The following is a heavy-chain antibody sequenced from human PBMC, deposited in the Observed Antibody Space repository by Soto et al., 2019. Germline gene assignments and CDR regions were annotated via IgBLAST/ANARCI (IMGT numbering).Heavy chain of an antibody. Sequence: GASVKVSCKASGYTFTSYGISWVRQAPGQGLEWMGWISAYNGNTNYAQKLQGRVTMTTDTSTSTAYMELRSLRSDDTAVCYCARVGGVVYDFWSGAPAEYFQHWGQGTLVTVSS. J-gene: IGHJ1*01. V-gene: IGHV1-18*04. D-gene: IGHD3-3*01. CDR3: ARVGGVVYDFWSGAPAEYFQH. CDR2: ISAYNGNT. CDR1: GYTFTSYG.